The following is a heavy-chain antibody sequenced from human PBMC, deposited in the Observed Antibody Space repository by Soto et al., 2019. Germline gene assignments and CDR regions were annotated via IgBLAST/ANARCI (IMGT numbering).Heavy chain of an antibody. V-gene: IGHV1-69*13. CDR3: AGGVVEYYYESSGYYSDFDY. J-gene: IGHJ4*02. CDR2: IIPIFGTA. CDR1: GGTFSSYA. D-gene: IGHD3-22*01. Sequence: SVKVSCKASGGTFSSYAISWVRQAPGQGLEWMGGIIPIFGTANYAQKFQGRVTITADESTSTAYMELSSLRSEDTAVYYCAGGVVEYYYESSGYYSDFDYWGQGTLVTVSS.